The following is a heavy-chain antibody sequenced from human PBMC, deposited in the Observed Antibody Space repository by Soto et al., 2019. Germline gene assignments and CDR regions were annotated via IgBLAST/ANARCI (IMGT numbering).Heavy chain of an antibody. V-gene: IGHV4-34*01. CDR3: ARGRALLLWFGEYNWFDP. J-gene: IGHJ5*02. Sequence: PSETLSLTCTVYGGSFSGYYWSWIRQPPGKGLEWIGEINHSGSTNYNPSLKSRVTISVDTSKNQFSLKLSSVTAADTAVYYCARGRALLLWFGEYNWFDPWGQGTLVTSPQ. D-gene: IGHD3-10*01. CDR1: GGSFSGYY. CDR2: INHSGST.